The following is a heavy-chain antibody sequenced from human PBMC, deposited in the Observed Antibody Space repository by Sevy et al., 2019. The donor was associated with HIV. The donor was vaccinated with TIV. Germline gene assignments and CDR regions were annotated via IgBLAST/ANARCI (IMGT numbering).Heavy chain of an antibody. J-gene: IGHJ4*02. CDR1: EFTFSSYW. CDR2: IKQDGSEK. CDR3: AKEEYSGYDY. D-gene: IGHD5-12*01. Sequence: GGSLRLSCAASEFTFSSYWMSWVRQAPGKGLEWVANIKQDGSEKYYVDSVKGRFTISRDNSKNTLYLQMNSLRVEDTAVYYCAKEEYSGYDYWGQGTRVTVSS. V-gene: IGHV3-7*03.